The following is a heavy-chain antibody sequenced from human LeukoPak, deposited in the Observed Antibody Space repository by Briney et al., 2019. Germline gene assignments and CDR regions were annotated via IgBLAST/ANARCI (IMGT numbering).Heavy chain of an antibody. CDR3: THYYGSGLFDY. Sequence: PGGSLRLSCAASGFTFSNAWMSWVRQAPGKGLEWVGRTKSKTDGGTIDYAAPVKGRFTISRDESRNTLYLQMNSLKTEDTAVYYCTHYYGSGLFDYWGQGTPVTVSS. CDR1: GFTFSNAW. D-gene: IGHD3-10*01. J-gene: IGHJ4*02. V-gene: IGHV3-15*01. CDR2: TKSKTDGGTI.